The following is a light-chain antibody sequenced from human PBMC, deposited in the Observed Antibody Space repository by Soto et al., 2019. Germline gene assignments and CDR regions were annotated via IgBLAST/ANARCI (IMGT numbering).Light chain of an antibody. CDR2: GAS. CDR1: QSVSSNY. J-gene: IGKJ1*01. V-gene: IGKV3-20*01. Sequence: EIVLTQSPGTLSLSPGERATLSCRASQSVSSNYLAWYQLKPGQAPRLLIYGASSRATGIPDRFSGSGSGTDFTLTISSLDPEDFEVYFCQQYGYSPRTLGQATKVDI. CDR3: QQYGYSPRT.